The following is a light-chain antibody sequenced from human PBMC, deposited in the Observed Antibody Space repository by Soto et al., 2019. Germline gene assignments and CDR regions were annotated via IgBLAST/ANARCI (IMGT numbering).Light chain of an antibody. CDR2: DDD. CDR1: SSNVENEF. J-gene: IGLJ3*02. Sequence: SVLTQPPSVSAAPGQKVTISCSGSSSNVENEFVSWYVQLPGTAPKLLIFDDDKRPSGIPERFSGSKSGSSASLGITGLQTGDEADYYCGAWDTSLRGVVFGGGTKVTVL. CDR3: GAWDTSLRGVV. V-gene: IGLV1-51*01.